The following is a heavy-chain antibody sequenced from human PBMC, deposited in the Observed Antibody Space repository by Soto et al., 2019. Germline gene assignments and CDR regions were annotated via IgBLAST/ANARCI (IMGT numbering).Heavy chain of an antibody. D-gene: IGHD3-3*01. CDR1: GGSFSGYY. CDR3: ARVRPDYDFWSGYYSSYYYYYGMDV. J-gene: IGHJ6*02. V-gene: IGHV4-34*01. CDR2: INHSGST. Sequence: SETLSLTCAVYGGSFSGYYWSWIRQPPGKGLEWIGEINHSGSTNYNPSLKSRVTISVDTSKNQFSLKLSYVTAADTAVYYCARVRPDYDFWSGYYSSYYYYYGMDVWGQGTTVTVSS.